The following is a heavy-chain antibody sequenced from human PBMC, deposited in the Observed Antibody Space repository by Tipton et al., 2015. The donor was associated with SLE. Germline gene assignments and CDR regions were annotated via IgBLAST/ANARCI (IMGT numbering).Heavy chain of an antibody. V-gene: IGHV4-59*01. CDR2: IYHSGSS. D-gene: IGHD6-13*01. J-gene: IGHJ4*02. CDR3: ASVESSSWYGGYYFDY. CDR1: GGSITGYY. Sequence: TLSLTCTVSGGSITGYYWSWIRQPPGKGLEWIGHIYHSGSSTYNPSLKSRVTISVDMSKNQFSLKLSSVTAADTAVYYCASVESSSWYGGYYFDYWGQGNLVTVSS.